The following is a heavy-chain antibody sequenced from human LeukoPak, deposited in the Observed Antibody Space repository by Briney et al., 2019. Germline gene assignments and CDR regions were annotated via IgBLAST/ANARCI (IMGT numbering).Heavy chain of an antibody. Sequence: SETLSLTCTVSGGSISSYYWSWIRQPPGKGLEGIGYIYYSGSTNYNPSLKSRVTISVDTSKNQFSLKLSSVTAADTAVYYCARDPGYYYDSSGPDYYYYYGMDVWGQGTTVTVSS. V-gene: IGHV4-59*01. CDR3: ARDPGYYYDSSGPDYYYYYGMDV. D-gene: IGHD3-22*01. J-gene: IGHJ6*02. CDR1: GGSISSYY. CDR2: IYYSGST.